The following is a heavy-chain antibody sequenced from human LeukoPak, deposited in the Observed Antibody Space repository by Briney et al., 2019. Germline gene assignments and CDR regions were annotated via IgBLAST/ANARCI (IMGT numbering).Heavy chain of an antibody. CDR2: IWYDGSNE. CDR3: ARGSQSTWGFFAY. D-gene: IGHD1-1*01. Sequence: GGSLRLSCAASGFIFSSYGMHWVRQAPGKGLQWVAVIWYDGSNEYYTGSVKGRFTISRDNAHNTLYLQMNSLRAEDTAVYYCARGSQSTWGFFAYWGQGTRVTVSS. J-gene: IGHJ4*02. CDR1: GFIFSSYG. V-gene: IGHV3-33*01.